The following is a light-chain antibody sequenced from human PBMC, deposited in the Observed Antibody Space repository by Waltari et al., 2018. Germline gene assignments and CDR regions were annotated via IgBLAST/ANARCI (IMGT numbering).Light chain of an antibody. Sequence: DIQMTQSPSSLPASIGDRVTITCRASQSISVWSAWYQQKPGKAPKLLIYTASSLESGVPTRFSGSSSGKEFTLTSSSLQPDDFATYYYQHYNSHPWTFGEGTKVEIK. CDR2: TAS. V-gene: IGKV1-5*03. CDR3: QHYNSHPWT. J-gene: IGKJ1*01. CDR1: QSISVW.